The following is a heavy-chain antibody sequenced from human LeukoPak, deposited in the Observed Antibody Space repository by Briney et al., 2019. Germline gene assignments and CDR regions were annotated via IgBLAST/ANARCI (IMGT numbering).Heavy chain of an antibody. Sequence: PGGSLRLSCAASGFTFSSYWMSWVRQAPGKGLEWVANIKQDGSEKYYVDSVKGRFTISRDNAKNSLYLQMNSLRAEDTAVYYCARMGGSYYYYYYYYMDVWGKGTTVTVSS. CDR2: IKQDGSEK. J-gene: IGHJ6*03. D-gene: IGHD1-26*01. CDR1: GFTFSSYW. V-gene: IGHV3-7*01. CDR3: ARMGGSYYYYYYYYMDV.